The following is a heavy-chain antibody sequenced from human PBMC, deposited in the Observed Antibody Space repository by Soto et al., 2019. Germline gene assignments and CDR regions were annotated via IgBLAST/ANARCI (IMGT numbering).Heavy chain of an antibody. Sequence: PSETLSLTCTVSGGSITDDYWIWIRQPPGKGLEWIGYFFYNGNTNYNPSLKSRVTISVDTSKNQFSLKLSSVTAADTAVYYCARRTNYYYVMDVWGQVXTVTVYS. CDR1: GGSITDDY. CDR3: ARRTNYYYVMDV. J-gene: IGHJ6*02. V-gene: IGHV4-59*01. CDR2: FFYNGNT.